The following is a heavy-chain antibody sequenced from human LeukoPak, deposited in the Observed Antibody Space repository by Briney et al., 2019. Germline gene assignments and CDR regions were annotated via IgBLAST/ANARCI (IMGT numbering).Heavy chain of an antibody. CDR3: ATYSSGWYYFDY. D-gene: IGHD6-19*01. CDR1: GYTFTGYY. V-gene: IGHV1-2*02. J-gene: IGHJ4*02. Sequence: ASVKVSCKASGYTFTGYYMHWVRQAPGQGLEWMGWINPNSGGTNYAQKFQGRVTMTRDTSISTAYMELSRLRSDDTAVYYCATYSSGWYYFDYWGQGTLVTVSS. CDR2: INPNSGGT.